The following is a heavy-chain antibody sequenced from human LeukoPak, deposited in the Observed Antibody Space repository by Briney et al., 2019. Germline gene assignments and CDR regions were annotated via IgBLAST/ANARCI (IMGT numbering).Heavy chain of an antibody. Sequence: GGSLRLSCAASGFTFDDYAMHWVRQAPGKGLEWVSGINWNSGGIGYVDSVKGRFTISRDNAKNSLYLQMNRLRPEDTALYYCAKGLSMVGEVPDYWGQGTLVTVSS. V-gene: IGHV3-9*01. CDR2: INWNSGGI. CDR1: GFTFDDYA. D-gene: IGHD3-10*01. CDR3: AKGLSMVGEVPDY. J-gene: IGHJ4*02.